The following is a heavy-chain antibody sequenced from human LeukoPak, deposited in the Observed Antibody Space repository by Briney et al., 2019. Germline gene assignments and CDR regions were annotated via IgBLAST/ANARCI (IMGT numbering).Heavy chain of an antibody. CDR2: IYYSGNT. D-gene: IGHD3-10*01. CDR3: ARGSHYYGSGSSIWFDP. CDR1: GCSISGYY. Sequence: PSETLSLTCTVSGCSISGYYWTWLRQPPGKGLEWIGGIYYSGNTNYNPSLKRRVTISVDTSTNQFSLKLSSVPAAAAAVDYCARGSHYYGSGSSIWFDPWGQGTLVTVSS. V-gene: IGHV4-59*01. J-gene: IGHJ5*02.